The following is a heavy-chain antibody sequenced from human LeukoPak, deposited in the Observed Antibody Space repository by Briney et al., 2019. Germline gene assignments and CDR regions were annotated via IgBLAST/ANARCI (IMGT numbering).Heavy chain of an antibody. CDR1: GFTFGDHA. CDR3: TRDHTEWELRTEFDY. V-gene: IGHV3-49*04. J-gene: IGHJ4*02. Sequence: SGGSLRLSCTASGFTFGDHAMSWVRQAPGKGLEWVGFIRSKAYGGTTEYAASAKGRFTISRDDSKSIAYLQMNSLKTEDTAVYYCTRDHTEWELRTEFDYWGQGTLVTVSS. CDR2: IRSKAYGGTT. D-gene: IGHD1-26*01.